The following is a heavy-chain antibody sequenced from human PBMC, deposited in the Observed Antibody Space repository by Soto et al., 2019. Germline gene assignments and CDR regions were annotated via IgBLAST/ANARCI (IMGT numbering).Heavy chain of an antibody. J-gene: IGHJ6*02. CDR3: ARVPSQFDVYYAMDV. D-gene: IGHD3-16*01. CDR1: SDCIGRGTQY. CDR2: IFASGTT. Sequence: LSVTCSVSSDCIGRGTQYWSWIQQAPGKGLEWIGYIFASGTTYYKPSLKSRLTMSLATSQNQFSLKLNALTAADTAVYFCARVPSQFDVYYAMDVWGQGTTVTVSS. V-gene: IGHV4-30-4*02.